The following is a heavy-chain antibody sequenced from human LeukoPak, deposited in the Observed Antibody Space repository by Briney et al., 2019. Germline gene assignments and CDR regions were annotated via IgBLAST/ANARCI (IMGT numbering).Heavy chain of an antibody. J-gene: IGHJ4*02. D-gene: IGHD3-22*01. CDR3: ASYSSGYLDYFDY. CDR2: IYYSGST. CDR1: GGSISSYY. V-gene: IGHV4-59*01. Sequence: SETLSLTCTVSGGSISSYYWSWIRQPPGKGLEWIGYIYYSGSTNYNPSPKSRVTISVDTSKNQFSLKLSSVTAADTAVYYCASYSSGYLDYFDYWGQGTLVTVSS.